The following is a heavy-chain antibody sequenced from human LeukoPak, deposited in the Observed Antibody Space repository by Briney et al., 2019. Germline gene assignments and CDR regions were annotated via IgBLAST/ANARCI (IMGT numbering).Heavy chain of an antibody. CDR3: ASQTSGYSGYSSHY. V-gene: IGHV3-23*01. J-gene: IGHJ4*02. CDR1: GFTFSSYS. Sequence: GGSLRLSCAASGFTFSSYSMNWVRQAPGKGLDWVSAISASGGSTSYADSVKGRFTISRDNSKNTLYLQMNSLRAVDTAVYYCASQTSGYSGYSSHYWGQGTLVTVSS. D-gene: IGHD5-12*01. CDR2: ISASGGST.